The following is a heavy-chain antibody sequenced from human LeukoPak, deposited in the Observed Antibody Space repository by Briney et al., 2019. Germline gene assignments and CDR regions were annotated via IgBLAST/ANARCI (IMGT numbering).Heavy chain of an antibody. CDR2: IKSKTDGGTT. CDR3: TTDKDIVVVVAAFDY. D-gene: IGHD2-15*01. V-gene: IGHV3-15*01. J-gene: IGHJ4*02. CDR1: GFTFSNAW. Sequence: GWSLRLSCAASGFTFSNAWMSWVRQAPGKGLEWVGRIKSKTDGGTTDYAAPVKGRFTISRDDSKNTLYLQMNSLKTEDTAVYYCTTDKDIVVVVAAFDYWGQGTLVTVSS.